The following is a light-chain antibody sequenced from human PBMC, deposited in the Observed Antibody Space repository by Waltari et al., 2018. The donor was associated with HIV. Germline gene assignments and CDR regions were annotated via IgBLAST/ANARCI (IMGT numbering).Light chain of an antibody. CDR2: DAS. CDR1: QNVGND. J-gene: IGKJ5*01. Sequence: EVVLTQSPSTLSLSPGETATVSGRASQNVGNDLAWYQQTPGQARRLLIYDASTKSSGIPARFSGSESGTDFTLTIRSLEPEDSAVYYCQQSSNWPPVTFGQGTRLGI. CDR3: QQSSNWPPVT. V-gene: IGKV3-11*01.